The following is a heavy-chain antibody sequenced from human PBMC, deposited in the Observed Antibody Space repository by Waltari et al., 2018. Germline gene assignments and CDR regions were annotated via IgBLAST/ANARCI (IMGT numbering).Heavy chain of an antibody. Sequence: EVQLVESGGGLVQPGGSLRLSCAASGFTFSSYEMNWVRQAPGKGLEWVSYIRSSGSTIYYADSVKGRFTISRDNAKNSLYLQMNSLRAEDTAVYYCARDQNVQGYYYYYYGMDVWGQGTTVTVSS. CDR3: ARDQNVQGYYYYYYGMDV. J-gene: IGHJ6*02. CDR2: IRSSGSTI. V-gene: IGHV3-48*03. CDR1: GFTFSSYE. D-gene: IGHD3-16*01.